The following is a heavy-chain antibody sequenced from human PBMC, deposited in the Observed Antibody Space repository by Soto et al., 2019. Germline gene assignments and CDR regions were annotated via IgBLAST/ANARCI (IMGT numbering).Heavy chain of an antibody. CDR1: GYTFTSYY. Sequence: ASVKVSGKASGYTFTSYYMHWVRQAPGQGLEWMGIINPSGGSTSYAQKFQGRVTMTRDTSTSTVYMELSSLRSEDTAVYYCARDLDILTGYYQYYFDYWGQGTLVTVSS. CDR2: INPSGGST. J-gene: IGHJ4*02. CDR3: ARDLDILTGYYQYYFDY. V-gene: IGHV1-46*03. D-gene: IGHD3-9*01.